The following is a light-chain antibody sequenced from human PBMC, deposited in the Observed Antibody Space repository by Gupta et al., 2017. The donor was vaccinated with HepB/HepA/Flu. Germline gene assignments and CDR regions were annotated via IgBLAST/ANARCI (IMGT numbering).Light chain of an antibody. J-gene: IGLJ3*02. CDR3: QVRDTSSDHWV. CDR2: DDS. Sequence: SYVLTQPPSVSVAPGQTARITCGGTDIGSKSVHWYQQKPGQAPVLVVYDDSDRPSGIPERFSGSNSGSTATLIISGVEAGDEADYYCQVRDTSSDHWVFGGGTKLIVL. CDR1: DIGSKS. V-gene: IGLV3-21*02.